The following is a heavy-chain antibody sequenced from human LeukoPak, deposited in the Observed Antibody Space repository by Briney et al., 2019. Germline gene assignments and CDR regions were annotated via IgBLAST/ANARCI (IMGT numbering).Heavy chain of an antibody. V-gene: IGHV4-39*01. D-gene: IGHD2-15*01. CDR1: GGSISSGSYH. Sequence: PSETLSLTCTVSGGSISSGSYHWTWIRLSPGEGLEWIGNIYYTGSTNYYKPSLKSRVTISLDTSKNQFSLKLGSVTAADTAVYYCVRHGDGGLDYWGQGTLVTVSS. J-gene: IGHJ4*02. CDR2: IYYTGSTN. CDR3: VRHGDGGLDY.